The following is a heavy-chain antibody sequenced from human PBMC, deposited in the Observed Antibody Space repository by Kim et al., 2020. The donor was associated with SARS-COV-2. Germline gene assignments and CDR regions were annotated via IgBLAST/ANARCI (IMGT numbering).Heavy chain of an antibody. CDR3: MKDRDSWAFDY. V-gene: IGHV3-64D*09. D-gene: IGHD6-13*01. J-gene: IGHJ4*02. Sequence: GGSLRLSCSASGFTFSSYAMHWVRQAPGKGLEYVSAISSNGGSTYYADSVKGRFTISRDNSKNTLYLQMSSLRAEDTAVYYCMKDRDSWAFDYWGQGTLVTVSS. CDR1: GFTFSSYA. CDR2: ISSNGGST.